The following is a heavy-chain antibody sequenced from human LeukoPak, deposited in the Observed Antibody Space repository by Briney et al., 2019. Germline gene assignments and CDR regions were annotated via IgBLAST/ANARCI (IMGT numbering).Heavy chain of an antibody. V-gene: IGHV3-23*01. J-gene: IGHJ4*02. CDR2: ISGSGGST. Sequence: PGGSLRLSCAASGFTFSSYAMSWVRQAPGRGLEWVSAISGSGGSTYYADSVKGRFTISRDNSKNTLYLQMNSLRAEDTAVYYCAKATHSGDYFDYWGQGTLVTVSS. D-gene: IGHD4-17*01. CDR1: GFTFSSYA. CDR3: AKATHSGDYFDY.